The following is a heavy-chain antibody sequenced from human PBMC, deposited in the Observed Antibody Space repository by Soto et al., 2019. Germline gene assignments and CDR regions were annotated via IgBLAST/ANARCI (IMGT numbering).Heavy chain of an antibody. CDR2: ISGSGGST. CDR3: AKLPGYCSGGSCYYSYYYYMDV. Sequence: GGSLRLSCAASGFTFSSYAMSWVRQAPGKGLEWVSAISGSGGSTYYADSVKGRFTISRDNSKNTLYLQMNSLRAEDTAVYYCAKLPGYCSGGSCYYSYYYYMDVWGKGTTVTVSS. J-gene: IGHJ6*03. D-gene: IGHD2-15*01. CDR1: GFTFSSYA. V-gene: IGHV3-23*01.